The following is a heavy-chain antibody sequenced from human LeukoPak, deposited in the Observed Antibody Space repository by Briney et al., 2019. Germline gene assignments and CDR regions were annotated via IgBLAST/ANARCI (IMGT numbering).Heavy chain of an antibody. CDR2: IYSDNT. J-gene: IGHJ4*02. CDR3: ARRAGAYSHPYDY. CDR1: GFTFSTYW. D-gene: IGHD4/OR15-4a*01. Sequence: GGSLRLSCAASGFTFSTYWMHWVRQAPGKGLEWVSFIYSDNTHYSDSVKGRFTISRDNSKNTLYLQMNSLRAEDTAVYYCARRAGAYSHPYDYWGQGTLVTVSS. V-gene: IGHV3-53*01.